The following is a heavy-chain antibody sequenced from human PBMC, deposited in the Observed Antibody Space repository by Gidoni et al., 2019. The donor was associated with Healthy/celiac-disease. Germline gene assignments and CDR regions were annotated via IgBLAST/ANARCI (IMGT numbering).Heavy chain of an antibody. CDR1: GGSISSGSYY. D-gene: IGHD3-10*01. J-gene: IGHJ4*02. CDR2: IYTSGST. Sequence: QVQLQESGPGLVKPSQTLSLTCTVSGGSISSGSYYWSWIRQPAGKGLEWIGRIYTSGSTHYNPSLKSRVTISVDTSKNQFSLKLSSVTAADTAVYYCARDQRNVLLWPGSFDYWGQGTLVTVSS. V-gene: IGHV4-61*02. CDR3: ARDQRNVLLWPGSFDY.